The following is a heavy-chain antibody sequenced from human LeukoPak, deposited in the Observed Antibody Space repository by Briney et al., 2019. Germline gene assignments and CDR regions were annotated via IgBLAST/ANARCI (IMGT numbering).Heavy chain of an antibody. V-gene: IGHV3-48*04. Sequence: PGGSLRLSCAASGFTFSSYSMNWVRQAPGKGLEWVSYISSSSSTIYYADSVKGRFTISRDNAKNSLYLQMNSLRAEDTAVYYCARDPHHPYGTYYFDYWGQGTLVTVSS. CDR2: ISSSSSTI. J-gene: IGHJ4*02. CDR3: ARDPHHPYGTYYFDY. D-gene: IGHD3-10*01. CDR1: GFTFSSYS.